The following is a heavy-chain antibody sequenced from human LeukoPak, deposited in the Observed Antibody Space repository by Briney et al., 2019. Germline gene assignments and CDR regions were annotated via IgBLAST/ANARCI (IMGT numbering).Heavy chain of an antibody. V-gene: IGHV3-13*01. CDR3: ARGGIAAAPDY. J-gene: IGHJ4*02. Sequence: GSLRLSCAASGFTFSSYDMHWVRQATGKGLEWVSAIGTAGDTYYPGSVKGRITISRENAKNSLYPQMNSLRAGDTAVYYCARGGIAAAPDYWGQGTLVTVSS. CDR2: IGTAGDT. D-gene: IGHD6-13*01. CDR1: GFTFSSYD.